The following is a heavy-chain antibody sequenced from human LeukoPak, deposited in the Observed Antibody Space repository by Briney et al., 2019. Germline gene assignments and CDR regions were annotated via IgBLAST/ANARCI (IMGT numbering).Heavy chain of an antibody. J-gene: IGHJ4*02. Sequence: PGGSLRLSCRTSGFTFSDYWMRWVRQIPGKGLLWVTRINGDGTYTNYAGSVRGRFTISRDNAKNTVYLQMKSLRVDDTAVYYCTRDANWAVNDYWGQGALVTVSS. V-gene: IGHV3-74*01. D-gene: IGHD3-16*01. CDR1: GFTFSDYW. CDR2: INGDGTYT. CDR3: TRDANWAVNDY.